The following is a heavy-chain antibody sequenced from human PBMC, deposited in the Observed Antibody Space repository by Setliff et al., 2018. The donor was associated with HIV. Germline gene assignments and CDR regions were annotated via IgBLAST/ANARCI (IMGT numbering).Heavy chain of an antibody. Sequence: SVKVSCKASGGTFTNSAIGWVRQAPGQGLEWMGAIVPILGIANSAQKFQGRVTITTDESTNTAYMELSSLRSEDTAVYYCARIPIGGAFDIWGQGTVVTVSS. J-gene: IGHJ3*02. V-gene: IGHV1-69*10. CDR3: ARIPIGGAFDI. CDR1: GGTFTNSA. D-gene: IGHD3-16*01. CDR2: IVPILGIA.